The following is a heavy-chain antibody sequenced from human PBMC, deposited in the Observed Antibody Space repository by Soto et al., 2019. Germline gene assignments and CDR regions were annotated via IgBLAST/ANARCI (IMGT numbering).Heavy chain of an antibody. CDR1: GYSFSRLW. CDR2: IYPDDSDT. CDR3: ARRGDGRLDY. J-gene: IGHJ4*02. V-gene: IGHV5-51*01. Sequence: EVQLVQSGAEVKKSGESLKISCKGSGYSFSRLWIGWVRQMTGKGLEWMGIIYPDDSDTRYIPSFQGQVTTSVDKSISTAYLQWSSLKVSETAIYYCARRGDGRLDYWGQGTLVTVSS.